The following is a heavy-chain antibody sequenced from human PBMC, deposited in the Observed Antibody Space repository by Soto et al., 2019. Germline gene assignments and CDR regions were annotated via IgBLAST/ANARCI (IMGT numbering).Heavy chain of an antibody. CDR1: GGSFSGYY. V-gene: IGHV4-34*01. Sequence: QVQLQQWGAGLLKPSETLSLTCAVYGGSFSGYYWSWIRQPPGKGLEWIGEINHSGSTNYNPSLKSRVTISVDTSKNQVSLKLSSVTAADTAVYYCARATPRSYSNYSYRFWGQGTLVTVSS. CDR3: ARATPRSYSNYSYRF. D-gene: IGHD4-4*01. CDR2: INHSGST. J-gene: IGHJ4*02.